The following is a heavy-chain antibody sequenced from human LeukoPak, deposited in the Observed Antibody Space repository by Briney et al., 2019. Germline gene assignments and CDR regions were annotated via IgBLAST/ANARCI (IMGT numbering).Heavy chain of an antibody. CDR2: INSDGSST. V-gene: IGHV3-74*01. CDR1: GFTFSSYW. Sequence: GGSLRLSCAASGFTFSSYWMHWVRQAPGKGLVWVSRINSDGSSTSYADSVKGRFTISRDNAKDTLYLQMNNLRAEDTAVYYCARGRTTSTFLDYWGQETLVTVSS. D-gene: IGHD4-17*01. CDR3: ARGRTTSTFLDY. J-gene: IGHJ4*02.